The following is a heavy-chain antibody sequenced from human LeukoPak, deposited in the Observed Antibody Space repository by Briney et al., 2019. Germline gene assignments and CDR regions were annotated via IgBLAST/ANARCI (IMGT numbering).Heavy chain of an antibody. V-gene: IGHV4-39*01. CDR3: ARQTGSGLFILP. CDR1: GVSISSSNSY. Sequence: SETLSLTCTVSGVSISSSNSYWGWIRQPPGKGLEWIGSIYYSGNTYYNASLKSQVSISIDTSKNQFSLKLTSVTAADTAVYYCARQTGSGLFILPGGQGTLVSVSS. D-gene: IGHD3/OR15-3a*01. J-gene: IGHJ4*02. CDR2: IYYSGNT.